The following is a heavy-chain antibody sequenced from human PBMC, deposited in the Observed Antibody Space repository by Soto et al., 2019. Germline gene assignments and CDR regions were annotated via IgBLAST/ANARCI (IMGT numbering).Heavy chain of an antibody. D-gene: IGHD6-13*01. V-gene: IGHV3-15*07. J-gene: IGHJ4*01. CDR3: TTDSGYGRDY. CDR2: IKSKTDGGTT. CDR1: GFNFSNPW. Sequence: GGSLRLPCAAFGFNFSNPWVNWVRQAPGKGLEWVGRIKSKTDGGTTDYAAPVKGRFTISRDDSKNTLYLQMDSLKTEDTAVYYWTTDSGYGRDYWGQGTLVTGSS.